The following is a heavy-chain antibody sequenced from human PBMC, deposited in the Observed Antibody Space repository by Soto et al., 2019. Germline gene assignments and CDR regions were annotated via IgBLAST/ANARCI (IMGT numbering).Heavy chain of an antibody. CDR2: ISAYNGNT. J-gene: IGHJ4*02. D-gene: IGHD3-10*01. Sequence: QVQLVQSGAEVKKPGASVKVSCKASGYTFTSYGISSVRQAPGQGLEWMGWISAYNGNTNYAQKLQGIVTMTTDTSTGTAYMELRGLRSDDTAVYYCARDFDPAVPPDLVRDPNYFDSCGQGTLVAVSS. CDR1: GYTFTSYG. CDR3: ARDFDPAVPPDLVRDPNYFDS. V-gene: IGHV1-18*01.